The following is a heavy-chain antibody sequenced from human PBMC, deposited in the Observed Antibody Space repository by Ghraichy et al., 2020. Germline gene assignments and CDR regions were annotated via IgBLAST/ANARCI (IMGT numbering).Heavy chain of an antibody. D-gene: IGHD3-10*01. Sequence: GGSLRLSCAASGFTFRNAWMTCVRQAPGQGLEWAGRIKSQTDGGTTDYPAPVRGRFTVSRDDSKNTVYLQMNSLRTEDTAVYYCTTGRGSGSETVDYWGQGTLVTVSP. CDR1: GFTFRNAW. V-gene: IGHV3-15*01. J-gene: IGHJ4*02. CDR3: TTGRGSGSETVDY. CDR2: IKSQTDGGTT.